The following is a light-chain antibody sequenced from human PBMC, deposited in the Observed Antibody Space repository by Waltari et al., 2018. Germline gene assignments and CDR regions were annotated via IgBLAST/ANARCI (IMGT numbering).Light chain of an antibody. CDR1: QSVSSY. CDR3: QQRGDWPIT. J-gene: IGKJ5*01. V-gene: IGKV3-11*01. CDR2: DAS. Sequence: EVVLTQSPATLSLSPEERATLSCRASQSVSSYLVWYQQKADQAPRLLIYDASKRATGIPARFSGSGSGTDFTLTISSLEPEDFAIYYCQQRGDWPITFGQGTRLETK.